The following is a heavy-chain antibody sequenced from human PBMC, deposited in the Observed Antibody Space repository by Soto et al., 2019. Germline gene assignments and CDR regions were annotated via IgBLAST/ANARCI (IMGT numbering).Heavy chain of an antibody. V-gene: IGHV4-31*03. J-gene: IGHJ5*02. CDR2: IYYSGST. CDR1: GGSVNSGAYY. D-gene: IGHD2-15*01. CDR3: ARARYCSGGGCSRATWFDP. Sequence: QVQLQESGPGLVKPSETLPLTCTVSGGSVNSGAYYWSWIRQHPGKGLEWIGYIYYSGSTYYNPSLKRRLTISADTSKTQFSLNLSSVTAADTAVYYCARARYCSGGGCSRATWFDPWGQGTLVTVSS.